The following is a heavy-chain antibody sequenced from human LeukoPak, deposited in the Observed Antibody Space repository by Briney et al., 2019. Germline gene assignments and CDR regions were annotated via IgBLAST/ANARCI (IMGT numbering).Heavy chain of an antibody. Sequence: GGSLRLSCVASGFTFNYAWMHWVRQAPGKGLEWVGRIKSKADGGTTDYAAHVEGRFTYSRDDSENTLFLQMNSLKSEDTAMYYCTTFSTARRDWGQGRIVVVSS. J-gene: IGHJ3*01. CDR1: GFTFNYAW. CDR2: IKSKADGGTT. V-gene: IGHV3-15*01. CDR3: TTFSTARRD.